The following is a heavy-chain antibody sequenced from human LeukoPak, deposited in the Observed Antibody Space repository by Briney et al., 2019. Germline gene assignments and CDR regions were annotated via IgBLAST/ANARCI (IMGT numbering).Heavy chain of an antibody. D-gene: IGHD3-3*01. V-gene: IGHV4-39*01. CDR1: GGSISSSSYY. CDR2: IYYSGST. Sequence: PSETLSLTCTVSGGSISSSSYYWGWIRQPPGKGLEWIGSIYYSGSTYYNPSLKSRVTISVDTSENQFSLKLSSVTAADTAVYYCARHYDFWSGSPGDYFDYWGQGTLVTGSS. CDR3: ARHYDFWSGSPGDYFDY. J-gene: IGHJ4*02.